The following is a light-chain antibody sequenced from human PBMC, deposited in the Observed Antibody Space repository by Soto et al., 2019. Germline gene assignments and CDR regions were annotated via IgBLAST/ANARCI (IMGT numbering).Light chain of an antibody. CDR2: DAS. Sequence: DIQMTQSPSSLSASVGDRVTITCQASQDISNYLNWYQQKPGKAPKLLIYDASNLETGVPSRFSGSGSGTDFTFTISSPQPEDIATYYWQQYDYLPYTFCQGTKLEIK. J-gene: IGKJ2*01. CDR1: QDISNY. V-gene: IGKV1-33*01. CDR3: QQYDYLPYT.